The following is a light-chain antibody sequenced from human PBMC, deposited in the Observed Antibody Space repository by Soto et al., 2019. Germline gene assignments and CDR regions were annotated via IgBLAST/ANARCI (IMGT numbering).Light chain of an antibody. Sequence: EIVLTQSPATLSLSPGERATLSCRASQSVSSYLAWYQQKPGRAPRLLIYDASDRATGIPARFSGSGSGTDFTLTISSLEPEDFAVYYCQQRSNWPRTFGQGTKVEIK. V-gene: IGKV3-11*01. CDR3: QQRSNWPRT. CDR2: DAS. J-gene: IGKJ1*01. CDR1: QSVSSY.